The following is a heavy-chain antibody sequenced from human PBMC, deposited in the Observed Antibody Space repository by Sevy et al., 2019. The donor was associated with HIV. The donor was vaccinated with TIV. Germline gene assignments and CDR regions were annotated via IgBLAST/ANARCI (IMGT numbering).Heavy chain of an antibody. CDR1: GGSISSYY. V-gene: IGHV4-59*01. D-gene: IGHD1-1*01. CDR3: ARELIRGRYYGMDV. J-gene: IGHJ6*02. CDR2: IYYTGST. Sequence: SETLSLTCTVSGGSISSYYWSWIRQPPGKGLEWIGYIYYTGSTNYNPSLKSRVTISVDTSKNQFSLKLSSVTAADTAVYYCARELIRGRYYGMDVWGHGTTVTVSS.